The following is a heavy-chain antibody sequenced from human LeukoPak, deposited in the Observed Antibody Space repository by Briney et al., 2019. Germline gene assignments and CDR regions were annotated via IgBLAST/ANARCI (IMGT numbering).Heavy chain of an antibody. J-gene: IGHJ6*04. Sequence: SGGSLRLSCAASGFTFSNYAMSWVRQAPGKGLDWVAFIRYDGTKKYCADSVKGRFTVSKDNSKNTLYLQMNSLRAEDTAVYYCAKEMNDYVDYFYMDVWGKGTTVTVSS. CDR3: AKEMNDYVDYFYMDV. V-gene: IGHV3-30*02. CDR1: GFTFSNYA. CDR2: IRYDGTKK. D-gene: IGHD4-17*01.